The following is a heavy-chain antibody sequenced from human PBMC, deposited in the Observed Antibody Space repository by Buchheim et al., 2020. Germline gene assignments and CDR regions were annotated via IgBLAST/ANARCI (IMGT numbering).Heavy chain of an antibody. CDR3: ARGSGYSGYDSGDY. Sequence: EVQLLESGGGLVQPGGSLRLSCAASEFTFSIYAMNWVRQAPGKGLEWVSVISGSGSTTYYADSVKGRFTISRDNSKKPLHLQMNSLRVEDTAVYYCARGSGYSGYDSGDYWGQGTL. J-gene: IGHJ4*02. CDR2: ISGSGSTT. CDR1: EFTFSIYA. D-gene: IGHD5-12*01. V-gene: IGHV3-23*01.